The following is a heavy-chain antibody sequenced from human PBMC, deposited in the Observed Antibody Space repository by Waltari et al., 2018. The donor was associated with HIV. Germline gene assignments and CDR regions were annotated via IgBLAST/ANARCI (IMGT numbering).Heavy chain of an antibody. CDR1: GGSVSRIRYF. J-gene: IGHJ2*01. CDR2: FYYTGRA. CDR3: ARHALRVGAAYWNFDL. Sequence: QLQLQESGPGLVKPSETPSPTCAVPGGSVSRIRYFWGWIPPPPGKGLAWVGRFYYTGRAYYNPSLKSRVPISVDTSKNQFSLKVTSVTAADTAVYYCARHALRVGAAYWNFDLWGRGTLVTVSS. V-gene: IGHV4-39*01. D-gene: IGHD1-26*01.